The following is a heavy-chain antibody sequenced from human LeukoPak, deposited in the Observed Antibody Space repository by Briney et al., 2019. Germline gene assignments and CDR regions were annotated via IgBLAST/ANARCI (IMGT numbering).Heavy chain of an antibody. J-gene: IGHJ4*02. CDR1: GFTFTSYW. CDR2: MAQDGREN. V-gene: IGHV3-7*05. Sequence: PGGSRRPSGAASGFTFTSYWTRWVRQAPGKGLEWVAAMAQDGRENYDVDSVKGRFTTARDNAKNSLYLQMNSLRVEDTAVYYWARGPYDYWGQGTLVTASS. CDR3: ARGPYDY.